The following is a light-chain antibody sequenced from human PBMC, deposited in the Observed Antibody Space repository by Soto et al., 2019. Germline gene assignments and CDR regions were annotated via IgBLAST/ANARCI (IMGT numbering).Light chain of an antibody. CDR3: QHYNSYSEA. CDR2: QAS. J-gene: IGKJ1*01. CDR1: QAISSS. Sequence: DIRMTQSRSRLSGSVGDGVTITSRASQAISSSLAWYQQRPGKAPKLLIYQASTLQSGVPSRFSGSGSGTEFTLTISSLQPDDFATYYCQHYNSYSEAFGQGTKVDIK. V-gene: IGKV1-5*03.